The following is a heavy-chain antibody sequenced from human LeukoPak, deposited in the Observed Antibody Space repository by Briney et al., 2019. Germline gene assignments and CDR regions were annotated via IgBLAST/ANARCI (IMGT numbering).Heavy chain of an antibody. V-gene: IGHV3-33*01. J-gene: IGHJ3*02. CDR3: ARSMSGGDAFDI. Sequence: GGPLRLSCAASGFTFSSYGMHWVRQAPGKGLEWVAVIWYDGSNKYYADSVKGRFTISRDNAKNSLYLQMNSLRAEDTAVYYCARSMSGGDAFDIWGQGTMVTVSS. D-gene: IGHD3-10*02. CDR2: IWYDGSNK. CDR1: GFTFSSYG.